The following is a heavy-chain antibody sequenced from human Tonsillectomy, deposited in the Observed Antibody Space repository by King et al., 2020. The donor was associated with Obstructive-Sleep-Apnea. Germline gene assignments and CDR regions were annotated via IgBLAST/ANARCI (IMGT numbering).Heavy chain of an antibody. CDR2: IKSKTNVGTT. J-gene: IGHJ4*02. V-gene: IGHV3-15*01. CDR1: GFTFSNAW. CDR3: STEDD. Sequence: VQLVESGGGLVKPGGSLRLSCAASGFTFSNAWMSWVRQAPGKGLEWVGRIKSKTNVGTTDYAAPVKGKFTITRDDSKNTLYLQMNSLKIEDTAIYYCSTEDDWGQGTLVTVSS.